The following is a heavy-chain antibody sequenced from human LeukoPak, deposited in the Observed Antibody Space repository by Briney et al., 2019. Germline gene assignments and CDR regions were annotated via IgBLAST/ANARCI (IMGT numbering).Heavy chain of an antibody. CDR1: GFTFSSYG. Sequence: GGSLRLSCAASGFTFSSYGMHWVRQAPGKGLEWVAVISYDGSNKYYADSVKGRFTISRDNSKNTLYLQMNSLRAEDTAVYYCATTAADDFDYWGQGTLVTVSS. D-gene: IGHD6-13*01. CDR2: ISYDGSNK. V-gene: IGHV3-30*03. CDR3: ATTAADDFDY. J-gene: IGHJ4*02.